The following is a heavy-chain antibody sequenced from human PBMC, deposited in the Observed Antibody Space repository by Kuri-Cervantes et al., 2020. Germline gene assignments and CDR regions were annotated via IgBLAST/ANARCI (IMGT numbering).Heavy chain of an antibody. Sequence: WVRQAPGKGLEWIGSIYYSGSTYYNPSLKSRVTISVDTSKNQFSLKLSSVTAADTAVYYCARETNLRFRGVIGPDYWGQGTLVTVSS. D-gene: IGHD3-16*02. CDR3: ARETNLRFRGVIGPDY. J-gene: IGHJ4*02. V-gene: IGHV4-39*07. CDR2: IYYSGST.